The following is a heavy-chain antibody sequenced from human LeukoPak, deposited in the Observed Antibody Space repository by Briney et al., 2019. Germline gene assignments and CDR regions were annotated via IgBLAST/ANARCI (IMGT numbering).Heavy chain of an antibody. J-gene: IGHJ4*02. CDR2: ISSNGGST. Sequence: PGGSLRLSCSASGFTFSSYAMHWVRQAPGKGLEYVSAISSNGGSTYYADSVKGRFTISRDNSKNTLYLQMSSLRAEDTAVYYCVKPTADFWLYFDYWGQGTLVTVSS. V-gene: IGHV3-64D*09. CDR1: GFTFSSYA. D-gene: IGHD3-3*01. CDR3: VKPTADFWLYFDY.